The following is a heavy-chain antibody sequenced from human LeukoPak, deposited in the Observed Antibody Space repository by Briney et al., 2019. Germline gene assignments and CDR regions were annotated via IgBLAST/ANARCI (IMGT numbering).Heavy chain of an antibody. CDR2: INHSGST. Sequence: SETLSLTCAVYGGSFSGYYWSWIRQPPRKGLEWIGEINHSGSTNYNPSLKSRVTISVDTSKNQFSLKLSSVTAADTAVYYCARGLGTPPPGAPLGPPTFLDYWGQGTLVTVSS. CDR3: ARGLGTPPPGAPLGPPTFLDY. V-gene: IGHV4-34*01. J-gene: IGHJ4*02. D-gene: IGHD3-16*01. CDR1: GGSFSGYY.